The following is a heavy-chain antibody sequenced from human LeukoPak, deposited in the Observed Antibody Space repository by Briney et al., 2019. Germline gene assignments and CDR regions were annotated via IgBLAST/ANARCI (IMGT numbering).Heavy chain of an antibody. Sequence: GGPLRLSCVASGFTFDDYTMHWGRQAPGKGLEWVSIISGNGGTTYYADSVKGRFTMSRDNSKNSLYLQMNSLRTEDTAFYYCAKDHYDSSGNDFDNWGQGTLVTVSS. CDR1: GFTFDDYT. D-gene: IGHD3-22*01. J-gene: IGHJ4*02. CDR2: ISGNGGTT. CDR3: AKDHYDSSGNDFDN. V-gene: IGHV3-43*02.